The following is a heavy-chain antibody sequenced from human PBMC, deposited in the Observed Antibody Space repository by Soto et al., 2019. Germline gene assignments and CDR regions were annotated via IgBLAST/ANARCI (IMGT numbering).Heavy chain of an antibody. CDR1: GYTFTILG. D-gene: IGHD6-19*01. CDR2: ISAYNGNT. Sequence: ASVKVSCKASGYTFTILGIGGVLQSPGQWLEWMGWISAYNGNTNYAQKLQGRVTMTTDTSTTTAYMEVRSLRSDDTAVYYCATVAYSSGLNYWGQGTLVTVSS. V-gene: IGHV1-18*01. J-gene: IGHJ4*02. CDR3: ATVAYSSGLNY.